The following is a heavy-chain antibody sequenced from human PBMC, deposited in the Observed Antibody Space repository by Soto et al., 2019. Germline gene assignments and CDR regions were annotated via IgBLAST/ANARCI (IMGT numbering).Heavy chain of an antibody. CDR3: AKGLKYFDY. J-gene: IGHJ4*01. CDR2: LTATGVT. D-gene: IGHD3-22*01. V-gene: IGHV3-23*01. CDR1: GFSLRNHD. Sequence: GGSLRLSCADSGFSLRNHDMSWVRQAPGKGLEWVSTLTATGVTYFANSVKGRFTIYRDNAISTLYLQMNSLRVEDTALYYCAKGLKYFDYWGLGTVVTVSS.